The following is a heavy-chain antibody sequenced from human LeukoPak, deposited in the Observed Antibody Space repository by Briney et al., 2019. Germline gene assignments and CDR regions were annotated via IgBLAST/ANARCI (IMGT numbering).Heavy chain of an antibody. CDR3: AKDQRFGDLDDY. V-gene: IGHV3-23*01. J-gene: IGHJ4*02. D-gene: IGHD3-10*01. CDR2: ISGSAITT. CDR1: GFTFSNYA. Sequence: PGGSLRLSCTTSGFTFSNYAMSWVRQAPGKGLEWVSSISGSAITTYYADSVKGRFATSRDNSKNTLYLQMTSLRAEDTAVYYCAKDQRFGDLDDYRGQGTLVTVSS.